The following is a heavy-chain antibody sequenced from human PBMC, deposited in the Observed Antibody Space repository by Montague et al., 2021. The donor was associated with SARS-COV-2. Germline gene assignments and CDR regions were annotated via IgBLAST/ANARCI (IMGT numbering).Heavy chain of an antibody. CDR3: VRQPGQWLPREWFWSDP. Sequence: SETLSLTCTDSGGSISSTSYYWGWIRRPPGKGLEWIGSIYYSGSTYYNPSLKSRVTISVDTSKNQFSLKLSSVTAADTAVYYCVRQPGQWLPREWFWSDPWGQGTLVTVSS. V-gene: IGHV4-39*01. J-gene: IGHJ5*02. CDR2: IYYSGST. CDR1: GGSISSTSYY. D-gene: IGHD6-19*01.